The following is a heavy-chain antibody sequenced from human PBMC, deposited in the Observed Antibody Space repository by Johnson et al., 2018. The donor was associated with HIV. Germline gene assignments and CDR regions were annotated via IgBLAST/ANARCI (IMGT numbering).Heavy chain of an antibody. Sequence: VQLVESGGGLVQPGGSLRLSCAVSGFTFNAHWMHWVRQAPGKGLVWVARINNDGGSTSYVDSVKGRFTISRDNSKNSLYLQMNSLRAEDTALYYCARGRYGRMTTVAAAAFDIWGQGTMVTVSS. D-gene: IGHD4-23*01. CDR1: GFTFNAHW. CDR3: ARGRYGRMTTVAAAAFDI. J-gene: IGHJ3*02. CDR2: INNDGGST. V-gene: IGHV3-74*01.